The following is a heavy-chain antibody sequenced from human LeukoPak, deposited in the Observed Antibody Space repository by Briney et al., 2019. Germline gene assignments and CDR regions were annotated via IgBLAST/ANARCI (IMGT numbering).Heavy chain of an antibody. J-gene: IGHJ4*02. V-gene: IGHV4-39*07. CDR2: IYYSGST. Sequence: SETLSLTCTVSGGSISSSSYYWGWIRQPPGKGLEWIGSIYYSGSTYYNPSLKSRVTISVDTSKNQFSLKLSSVTAADTAVYYCARGHSGSPYYFDYWGQGTLVSASS. CDR3: ARGHSGSPYYFDY. CDR1: GGSISSSSYY. D-gene: IGHD1-26*01.